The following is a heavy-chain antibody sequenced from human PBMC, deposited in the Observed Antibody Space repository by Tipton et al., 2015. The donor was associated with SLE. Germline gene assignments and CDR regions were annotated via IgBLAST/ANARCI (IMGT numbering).Heavy chain of an antibody. CDR3: PRVRGRGYFQH. Sequence: TLSLTCTVSGGSISSYYWSWIRQPPGKGLEWIGYFYYSGSTNSNPSLKSRVTISEDTSKNQFPLKLSSVTAADTAVYYCPRVRGRGYFQHWGQGTLVTVSS. CDR1: GGSISSYY. V-gene: IGHV4-59*01. CDR2: FYYSGST. D-gene: IGHD3-10*01. J-gene: IGHJ1*01.